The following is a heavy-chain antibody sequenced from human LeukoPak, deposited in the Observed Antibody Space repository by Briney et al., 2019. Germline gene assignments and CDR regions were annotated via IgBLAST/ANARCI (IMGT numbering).Heavy chain of an antibody. V-gene: IGHV1-2*02. J-gene: IGHJ4*02. CDR2: INSNSGGT. CDR1: GYTFTGYY. D-gene: IGHD3-10*02. CDR3: ASVRSTYSYYFDY. Sequence: ASVKVSCKASGYTFTGYYMHWVRQAPGQGLEWMGWINSNSGGTNYAQKFQGRVTMTRDTSISTAYMELSRLRSDDTAVYYCASVRSTYSYYFDYWGQGTLVTVSS.